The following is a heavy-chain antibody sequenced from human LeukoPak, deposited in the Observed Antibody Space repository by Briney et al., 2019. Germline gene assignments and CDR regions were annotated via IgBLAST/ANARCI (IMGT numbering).Heavy chain of an antibody. Sequence: GGSLRLSCVASGFSFSNAWISWVRQAPGKGLEWVGRIRRETEGGKTDYAAPGKGRFTISREDSKNTLHLQMNSLKIEDTAVYYCATDAAVAPYYFNYWGQGTLVTVSS. CDR3: ATDAAVAPYYFNY. J-gene: IGHJ4*02. V-gene: IGHV3-15*01. D-gene: IGHD6-19*01. CDR1: GFSFSNAW. CDR2: IRRETEGGKT.